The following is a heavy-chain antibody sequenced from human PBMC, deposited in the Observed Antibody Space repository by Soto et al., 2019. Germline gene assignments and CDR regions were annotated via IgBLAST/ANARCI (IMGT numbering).Heavy chain of an antibody. V-gene: IGHV3-23*01. CDR3: AKQGKDIVVGVAAFDAFDI. J-gene: IGHJ3*02. D-gene: IGHD2-15*01. CDR1: GFTFSSYA. CDR2: ISGSGGST. Sequence: EVQLLESGGGLVQPGGSLRLSCAASGFTFSSYAMSWVRQAPGKGLEWVSAISGSGGSTYYADSVKGRFTISRDNSKNTLYLQMNSLRAEDTAVYYCAKQGKDIVVGVAAFDAFDIWGQGTMVTVSS.